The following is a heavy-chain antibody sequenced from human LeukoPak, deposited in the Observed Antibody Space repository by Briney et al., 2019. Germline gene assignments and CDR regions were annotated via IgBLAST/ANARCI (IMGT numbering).Heavy chain of an antibody. J-gene: IGHJ6*03. D-gene: IGHD2-2*01. CDR1: GFTFSSYA. CDR3: ARGAIGYRSSTSCYVYYYYYYMDV. V-gene: IGHV3-64*01. CDR2: ISSNGGST. Sequence: GGSQRLSCAASGFTFSSYAMHWVRQAPGKGLEYVSAISSNGGSTYYANSVKGRFTISRDNSKNTLYLQMGSLRAEDMAVYYCARGAIGYRSSTSCYVYYYYYYMDVWGKGTTFTVSS.